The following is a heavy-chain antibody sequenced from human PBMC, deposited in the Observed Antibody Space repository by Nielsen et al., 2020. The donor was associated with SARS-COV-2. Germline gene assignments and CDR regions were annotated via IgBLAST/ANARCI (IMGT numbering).Heavy chain of an antibody. J-gene: IGHJ6*02. D-gene: IGHD1-26*01. CDR3: ATLASVGANYYYYGMDV. V-gene: IGHV3-9*01. CDR1: GFRFDDYA. CDR2: ISWNSGSI. Sequence: GGSLRLSCAVSGFRFDDYAMHWVRQAPEKGLEWVSGISWNSGSIGYADSVKGRFTISRDNAKNSLYLQMNSLRAEDTALYYCATLASVGANYYYYGMDVWGQGTTVTVSS.